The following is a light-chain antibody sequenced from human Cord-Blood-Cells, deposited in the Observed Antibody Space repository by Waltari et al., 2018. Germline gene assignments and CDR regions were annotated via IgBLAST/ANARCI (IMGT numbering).Light chain of an antibody. J-gene: IGKJ1*01. V-gene: IGKV3-20*01. CDR1: QSVSSN. CDR3: QQYGSSPPRT. CDR2: GAS. Sequence: ATLSCRASQSVSSNLAWYQQKPGQAPRLLIYGASSRATGIPDRFSGSGSGTDFTLTISRLEPEDFAVYYCQQYGSSPPRTFGQGTKVEIK.